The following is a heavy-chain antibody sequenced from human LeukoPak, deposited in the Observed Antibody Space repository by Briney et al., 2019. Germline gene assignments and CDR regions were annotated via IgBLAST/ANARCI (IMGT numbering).Heavy chain of an antibody. D-gene: IGHD3-10*01. Sequence: SETLSLTCAVSGVSISSHYWSWIRQPPGKAPEWIGNIYYSGSTHYNPSLKSRVTISVDMSKNQFSLKVTSMTAADTAVYYCVRDPRGYNWFDAWGQGTLVTVSS. CDR3: VRDPRGYNWFDA. V-gene: IGHV4-59*11. J-gene: IGHJ5*02. CDR2: IYYSGST. CDR1: GVSISSHY.